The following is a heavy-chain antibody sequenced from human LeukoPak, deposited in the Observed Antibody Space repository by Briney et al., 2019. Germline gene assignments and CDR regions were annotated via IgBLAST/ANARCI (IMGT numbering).Heavy chain of an antibody. CDR2: IYFSGSG. V-gene: IGHV4-30-4*08. CDR3: ARGGGGYTLYSFDY. CDR1: GASIRSGDHH. J-gene: IGHJ4*02. D-gene: IGHD3-22*01. Sequence: SETLSLTCSVSGASIRSGDHHWSWLRQSPGKGLEWIGYIYFSGSGSSNPSLRSRLTISVDTSKNQFSLKLNSVTAADTALYYCARGGGGYTLYSFDYWGQGALVTVSS.